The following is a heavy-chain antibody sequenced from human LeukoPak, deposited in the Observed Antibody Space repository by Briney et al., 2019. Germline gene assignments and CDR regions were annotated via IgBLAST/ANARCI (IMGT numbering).Heavy chain of an antibody. CDR2: INHSGST. CDR3: ARASLVWHCSSTSCYRGGNWFDP. V-gene: IGHV4-34*01. J-gene: IGHJ5*02. CDR1: GGSFSGDY. D-gene: IGHD2-2*02. Sequence: PSETLSLTCAVYGGSFSGDYWSWIRQPPRKGLEWFGEINHSGSTTYNPSLKSRVTISVDTSNNQFSLKLSSVTAADTAVYSCARASLVWHCSSTSCYRGGNWFDPWGQGTLVTVSS.